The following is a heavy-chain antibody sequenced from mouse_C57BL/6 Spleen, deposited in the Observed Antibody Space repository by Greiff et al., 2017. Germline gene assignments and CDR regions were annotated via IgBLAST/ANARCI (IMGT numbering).Heavy chain of an antibody. V-gene: IGHV5-6*01. CDR2: ISSGGSST. CDR3: ARQQGYYGPYYFDY. J-gene: IGHJ2*01. CDR1: GFTFSSYG. D-gene: IGHD1-1*01. Sequence: DVHLVESGGDLVKPGGSLKLSCAASGFTFSSYGMSWVRQTPDKRLEWVATISSGGSSTYYPDSVKGRFTISRDNAKNTLYLQMSSLKSEDTAMYDWARQQGYYGPYYFDYWGQGTTLTVSS.